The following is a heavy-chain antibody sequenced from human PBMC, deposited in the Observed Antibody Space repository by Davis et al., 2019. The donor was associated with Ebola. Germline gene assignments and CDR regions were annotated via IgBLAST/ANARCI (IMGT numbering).Heavy chain of an antibody. D-gene: IGHD3-3*01. Sequence: SVKVSCKASGGTFSGYAFSWVRQAPGQGLEWMGGIIPVVDTPNYAQKFQGRVTLTADESTDTVYMELSSLRYEDTAVYYCAGRHEYYDFWSGSMEYNWFDPWGQGTLVTVSS. V-gene: IGHV1-69*13. CDR2: IIPVVDTP. CDR3: AGRHEYYDFWSGSMEYNWFDP. J-gene: IGHJ5*02. CDR1: GGTFSGYA.